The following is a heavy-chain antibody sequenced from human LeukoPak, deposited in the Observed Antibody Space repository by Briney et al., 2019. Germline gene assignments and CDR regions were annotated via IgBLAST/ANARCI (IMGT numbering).Heavy chain of an antibody. D-gene: IGHD4-11*01. Sequence: PGGSLRVSCAASGFSLSNYWMHWVRQAPGKGLMWVSQISPDGSQTFYADSVKGRFTISRDNAKNTLFLQMNSLRAEDTAVYYCAKSLPQYALDAFDIWGQGTMVTVSS. J-gene: IGHJ3*02. CDR2: ISPDGSQT. CDR3: AKSLPQYALDAFDI. V-gene: IGHV3-74*01. CDR1: GFSLSNYW.